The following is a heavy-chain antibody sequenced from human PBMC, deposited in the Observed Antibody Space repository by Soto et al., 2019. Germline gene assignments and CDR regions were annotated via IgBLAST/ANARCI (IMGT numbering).Heavy chain of an antibody. J-gene: IGHJ6*02. CDR2: INPNSGGT. Sequence: ASVKVSCKASGYTFTGYYMHGVRQAPGQGLEWMGWINPNSGGTNYAQKFQGWVTMTRDTSISTAYMELSRLRSDDTAVYYCAGGEIVVPAAQFPYYSYSGMDVGGQGTTVTVPS. V-gene: IGHV1-2*04. D-gene: IGHD2-2*01. CDR3: AGGEIVVPAAQFPYYSYSGMDV. CDR1: GYTFTGYY.